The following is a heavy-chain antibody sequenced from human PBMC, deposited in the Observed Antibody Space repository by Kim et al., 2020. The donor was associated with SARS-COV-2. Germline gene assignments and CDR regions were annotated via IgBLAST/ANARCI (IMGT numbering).Heavy chain of an antibody. D-gene: IGHD3-10*01. CDR2: ISSSGGTI. CDR3: ARLTYGSGSWPPGY. V-gene: IGHV3-48*03. Sequence: GGSLRLSCAASGFTFSSYEMNWVRQAPGKGLEWVSYISSSGGTIYYSDSVKGRFTISRDNAKNSLFLQMNSLRAEDTAVYYCARLTYGSGSWPPGYWGQGTLVTVSS. CDR1: GFTFSSYE. J-gene: IGHJ4*02.